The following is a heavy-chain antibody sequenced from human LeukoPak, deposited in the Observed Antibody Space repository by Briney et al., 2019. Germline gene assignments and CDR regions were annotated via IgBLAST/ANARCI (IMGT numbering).Heavy chain of an antibody. CDR2: ISAYNGNT. CDR1: GYTFTSYG. CDR3: ARDTYYDSSAEEDY. J-gene: IGHJ4*02. D-gene: IGHD3-22*01. Sequence: ASVKVSCKASGYTFTSYGISWVRQAPGQGLEWMGWISAYNGNTNYVQKLQGRVTMTTDTSTSTAYMELRSLRSDDTAVYYCARDTYYDSSAEEDYWGQGTLVTVSS. V-gene: IGHV1-18*01.